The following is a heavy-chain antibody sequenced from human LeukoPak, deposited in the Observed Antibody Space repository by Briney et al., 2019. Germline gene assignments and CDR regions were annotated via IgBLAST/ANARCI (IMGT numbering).Heavy chain of an antibody. D-gene: IGHD6-13*01. J-gene: IGHJ4*02. Sequence: ASVKVSCKASGYTFTSYAMHWVRQAPGKRLEWMGWINAGNGNTKYSQKFQGRVTITRDTSASTAYMELSSLRSEDTAVYYCARLSPYSSSWYFLVYWGQGTLVTVSS. CDR2: INAGNGNT. CDR1: GYTFTSYA. CDR3: ARLSPYSSSWYFLVY. V-gene: IGHV1-3*01.